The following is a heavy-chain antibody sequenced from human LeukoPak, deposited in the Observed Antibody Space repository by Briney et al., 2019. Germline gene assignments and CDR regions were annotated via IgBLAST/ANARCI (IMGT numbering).Heavy chain of an antibody. J-gene: IGHJ4*02. D-gene: IGHD6-25*01. Sequence: GGSLRLSCAVSGFTFSSYGMHWVRQAPGKGLEWVAFIRYDGSNKYYADSVKGRFTISRDNSKNTLYLQMNSLRAEDTAVYYCASFLSARTIDYWGQGTLVTVSS. CDR2: IRYDGSNK. CDR1: GFTFSSYG. V-gene: IGHV3-30*02. CDR3: ASFLSARTIDY.